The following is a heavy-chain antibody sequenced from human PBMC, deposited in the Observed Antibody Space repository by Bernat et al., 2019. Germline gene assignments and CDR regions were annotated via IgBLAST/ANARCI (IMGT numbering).Heavy chain of an antibody. CDR2: INPSGGST. D-gene: IGHD2-15*01. V-gene: IGHV1-46*01. J-gene: IGHJ4*02. CDR3: ARTDGAGRLLGDY. CDR1: GYTFTSYY. Sequence: QVQLVQSGAEVKKPGASVKVSCKASGYTFTSYYMHWVRQAPGQGLEWMGIINPSGGSTSYAQKFQGRVTMTRDTSTSSVYMELSSLRSEDMAVYYCARTDGAGRLLGDYWGQGTLVTVSS.